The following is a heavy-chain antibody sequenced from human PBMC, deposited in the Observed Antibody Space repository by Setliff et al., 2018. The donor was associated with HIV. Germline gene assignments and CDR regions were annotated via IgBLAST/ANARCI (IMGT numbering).Heavy chain of an antibody. CDR2: IYHSGGT. CDR1: GYSISSGYY. V-gene: IGHV4-38-2*01. CDR3: ARRFEQWLAFDY. J-gene: IGHJ4*02. Sequence: SETLSLTCAVSGYSISSGYYWGWIRQPPGRGLEWIGNIYHSGGTDYHPSLKSRVTISVDTSKNQFSLKLGSVTAADTAVYFCARRFEQWLAFDYWGQGTLVTVSS. D-gene: IGHD6-19*01.